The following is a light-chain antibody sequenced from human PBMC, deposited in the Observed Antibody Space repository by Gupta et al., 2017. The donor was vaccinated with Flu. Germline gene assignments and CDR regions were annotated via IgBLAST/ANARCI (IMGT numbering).Light chain of an antibody. CDR3: YLWDPNTTHTHWI. CDR1: NIGTKS. V-gene: IGLV3-21*02. J-gene: IGLJ3*02. CDR2: DDS. Sequence: SYVLTQPPSVSVAPGQTARITCGGHNIGTKSVHWYQQKSGQAPMLVVHDDSDRPSGIPERFSGSYYEKTANPTTRTXEXGEEADXDGYLWDPNTTHTHWIFGGGTKLTVL.